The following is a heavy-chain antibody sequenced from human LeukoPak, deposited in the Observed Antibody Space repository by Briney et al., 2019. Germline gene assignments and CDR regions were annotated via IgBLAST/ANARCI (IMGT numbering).Heavy chain of an antibody. CDR1: GGSFSGYY. V-gene: IGHV4-34*01. D-gene: IGHD3-10*01. Sequence: PSETLSLTCAVYGGSFSGYYWSWIRQPPGKGLEWIGEINDIGNTNYDPSLRSRVTISVDTSKNQFSLSLTSATAADTAVYLCARLGSVGYYNYQYMDIWGNGTTVTVSS. J-gene: IGHJ6*03. CDR3: ARLGSVGYYNYQYMDI. CDR2: INDIGNT.